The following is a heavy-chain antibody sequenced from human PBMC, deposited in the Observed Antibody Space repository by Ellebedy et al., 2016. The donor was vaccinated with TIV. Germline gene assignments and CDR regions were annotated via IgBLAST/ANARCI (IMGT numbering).Heavy chain of an antibody. CDR1: GGSISSGGYY. J-gene: IGHJ4*02. CDR2: IYYSGST. Sequence: GSLRLXXTVSGGSISSGGYYWSWIRQHPGKGLEWIGYIYYSGSTNYNPSLKSPVTISVDTSKNQFSLKLSSVTAADTAVYYCVGYNQFYYYFDYWGQGTLVTVSS. V-gene: IGHV4-61*08. CDR3: VGYNQFYYYFDY. D-gene: IGHD5-24*01.